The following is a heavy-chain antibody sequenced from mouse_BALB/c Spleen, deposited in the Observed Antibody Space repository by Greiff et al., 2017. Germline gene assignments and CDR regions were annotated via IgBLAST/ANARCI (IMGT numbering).Heavy chain of an antibody. CDR2: IRLKSNNYAT. D-gene: IGHD2-2*01. CDR3: TRPSIYYGYDDAGFAY. V-gene: IGHV6-6*02. J-gene: IGHJ3*01. Sequence: EVKLEESGGGLVQPGGSMKLSCVASGFTFSNYWMNWVRQSPEKGLEWVAEIRLKSNNYATHYAESVKGRFTISRDDSKSSVYLQMNNLRAEDTGIYYCTRPSIYYGYDDAGFAYWGQGTLVTVSA. CDR1: GFTFSNYW.